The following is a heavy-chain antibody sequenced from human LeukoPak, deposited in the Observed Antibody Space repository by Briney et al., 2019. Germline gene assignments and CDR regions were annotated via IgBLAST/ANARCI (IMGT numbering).Heavy chain of an antibody. J-gene: IGHJ1*01. V-gene: IGHV6-1*01. Sequence: SQTLSLTCAISGDSVSSNSAAWNWIRQSPSRGLEWLGRTYYRSEWYNDYAVSVKSRININPDTSKNQFSLQLNSATPEDTAVYYCAQADGTGYFYFQHWGQGTLVTVSS. CDR1: GDSVSSNSAA. CDR3: AQADGTGYFYFQH. D-gene: IGHD3-22*01. CDR2: TYYRSEWYN.